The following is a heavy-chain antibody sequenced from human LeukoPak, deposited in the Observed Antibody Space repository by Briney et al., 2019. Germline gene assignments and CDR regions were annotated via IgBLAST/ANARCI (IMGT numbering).Heavy chain of an antibody. CDR3: ARDGPMIVVVIDGYAFDI. V-gene: IGHV1-18*01. D-gene: IGHD3-22*01. CDR1: GYTFTSYG. Sequence: GASVKVSCKASGYTFTSYGISWVRQAPGQGLEWMGWISAYNGNTNYAQKLQGRVTMTTDTSTSTAYMELRSLRSDDTAVYYCARDGPMIVVVIDGYAFDIWGQGTMVTVSS. CDR2: ISAYNGNT. J-gene: IGHJ3*02.